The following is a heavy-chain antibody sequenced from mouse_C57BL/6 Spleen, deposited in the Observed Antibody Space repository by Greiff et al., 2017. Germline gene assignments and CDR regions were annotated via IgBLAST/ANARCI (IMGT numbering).Heavy chain of an antibody. Sequence: EVMLVESGGGLVQPKGSLKLSCAASGFSFNTYAMNWVRQAPGKGLEWVARIRSKSNNYATYYADSVKDRFTISRDDSESMLYLQMNNLKTEDTAMYYCVRQDSNWYFDVWGTGTTVTVSS. CDR2: IRSKSNNYAT. J-gene: IGHJ1*03. CDR1: GFSFNTYA. V-gene: IGHV10-1*01. CDR3: VRQDSNWYFDV. D-gene: IGHD2-5*01.